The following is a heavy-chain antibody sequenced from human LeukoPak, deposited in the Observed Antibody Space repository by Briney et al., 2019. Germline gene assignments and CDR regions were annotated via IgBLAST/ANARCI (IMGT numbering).Heavy chain of an antibody. Sequence: SETLSLTCTVSGGSINSYYWSWIRQSPGKGLESIGYSYYSGSTNYNPSLKSRVTISVDTSKNQFSLKLSSVTAADTAVYYCARGSYYYGSGSYYPLDYWGQGTLVTVSS. D-gene: IGHD3-10*01. J-gene: IGHJ4*02. CDR3: ARGSYYYGSGSYYPLDY. V-gene: IGHV4-59*01. CDR2: SYYSGST. CDR1: GGSINSYY.